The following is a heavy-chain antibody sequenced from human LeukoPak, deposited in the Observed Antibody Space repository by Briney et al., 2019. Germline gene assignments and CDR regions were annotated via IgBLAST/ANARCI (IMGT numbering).Heavy chain of an antibody. D-gene: IGHD2-15*01. V-gene: IGHV3-30*03. J-gene: IGHJ4*02. Sequence: GRSLRLSCAASGFTFSSYGMHWVRQAPGKGLEWVAVISYDGSNKYYADSVKGRFTISRDNSKNTLYLQMNSLRAEDTAVYYCAHLGGSQSDFDYWGQGTLVTVSS. CDR2: ISYDGSNK. CDR1: GFTFSSYG. CDR3: AHLGGSQSDFDY.